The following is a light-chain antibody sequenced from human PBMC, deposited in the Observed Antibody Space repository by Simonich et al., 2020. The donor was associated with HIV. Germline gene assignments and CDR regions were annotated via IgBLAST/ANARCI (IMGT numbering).Light chain of an antibody. V-gene: IGKV4-1*01. Sequence: DIVMTQSPDSLAVSLGERATIDSKSAQSVLCGSNNKDDLAWYQQKPGQPPKLLIYWASTRESGVPDRFSGSGSGTDFTLTISSLQPEDFATYYCQQTYSTPRTFGQGTKVEIK. CDR2: WAS. CDR3: QQTYSTPRT. CDR1: QSVLCGSNNKDD. J-gene: IGKJ1*01.